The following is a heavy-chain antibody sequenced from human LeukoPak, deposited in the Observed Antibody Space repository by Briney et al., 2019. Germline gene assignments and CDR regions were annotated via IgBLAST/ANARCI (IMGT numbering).Heavy chain of an antibody. CDR2: IYYSGST. Sequence: SETLSLTCSVSGGSISHYYFSWIRQPPGKGLEWIGYIYYSGSTNYNPSLKSRVTISVDTSKNQFSLKLSSVTAADTAVYYCAGHAHYGAFAFDIWGQGTMVTVSS. J-gene: IGHJ3*02. CDR1: GGSISHYY. CDR3: AGHAHYGAFAFDI. V-gene: IGHV4-59*08. D-gene: IGHD4-17*01.